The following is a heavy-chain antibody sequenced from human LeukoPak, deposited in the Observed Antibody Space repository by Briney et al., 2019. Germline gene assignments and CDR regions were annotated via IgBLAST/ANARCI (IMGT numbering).Heavy chain of an antibody. CDR2: INPNSGGT. CDR1: GYTFTGYY. CDR3: ATADAMTTYRGAFDI. V-gene: IGHV1-2*02. D-gene: IGHD4-11*01. J-gene: IGHJ3*02. Sequence: GASVKVSCKASGYTFTGYYMHWVRQAPGQGLEWMGWINPNSGGTNYAQKFQGRVTMTRNTSISTAYMELSSLRSEDTAVYYCATADAMTTYRGAFDIWGQGTMVTVSS.